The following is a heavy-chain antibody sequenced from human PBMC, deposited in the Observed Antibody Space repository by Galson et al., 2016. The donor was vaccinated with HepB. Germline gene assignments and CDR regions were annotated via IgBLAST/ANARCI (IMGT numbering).Heavy chain of an antibody. CDR2: ISYDGSNK. Sequence: SLRLSCAASEFSFSYYGMHWVRQAAGKGLEWVAVISYDGSNKYYADSVKGRFTISRDNSKNTLYLQMNSLRVEDTAVYYCVKDTGAVMVEDSTDAFDIWGQGTMVTVSS. CDR1: EFSFSYYG. V-gene: IGHV3-30*18. CDR3: VKDTGAVMVEDSTDAFDI. D-gene: IGHD2-15*01. J-gene: IGHJ3*02.